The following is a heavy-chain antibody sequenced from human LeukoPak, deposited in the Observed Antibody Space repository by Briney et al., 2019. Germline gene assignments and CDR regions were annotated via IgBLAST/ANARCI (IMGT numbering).Heavy chain of an antibody. D-gene: IGHD3-10*01. J-gene: IGHJ5*02. CDR1: GFTFSSYS. CDR3: ARFYGSGSYRWFDP. Sequence: PGGSLRLSCAASGFTFSSYSMNWVRRAPGKGLEWVSSISSSSSYIYYADSVKGRFTISRDNSKNTLYLQMNNLRAEDTAVYYCARFYGSGSYRWFDPWGQGTLVTVSS. V-gene: IGHV3-21*04. CDR2: ISSSSSYI.